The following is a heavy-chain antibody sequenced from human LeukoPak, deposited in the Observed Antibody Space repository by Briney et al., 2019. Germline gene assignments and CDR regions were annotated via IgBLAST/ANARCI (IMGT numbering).Heavy chain of an antibody. CDR2: INTNTGNP. V-gene: IGHV7-4-1*02. J-gene: IGHJ5*02. CDR3: ARDISMRVPAPQRINWFDP. CDR1: GYTFTGYY. Sequence: ASVKVSCKASGYTFTGYYMHWVRQAPGQGLEWMGWINTNTGNPTYAQGFTGRFVFSLDTSVSTAYLQISSLKAEDTAVYYCARDISMRVPAPQRINWFDPWGQGTLVTVSS. D-gene: IGHD2-2*01.